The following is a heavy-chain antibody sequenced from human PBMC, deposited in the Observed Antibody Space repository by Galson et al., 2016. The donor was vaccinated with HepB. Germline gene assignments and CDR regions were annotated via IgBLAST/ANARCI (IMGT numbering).Heavy chain of an antibody. J-gene: IGHJ3*02. V-gene: IGHV3-53*01. CDR2: IYTDDST. CDR3: ARDLPTVRAFDI. D-gene: IGHD3-10*01. CDR1: GFTVSGDY. Sequence: LRLSCAASGFTVSGDYMSWARQAPGWGLEWLSLIYTDDSTYYADSVKGRFTISRDNSKNIVYLQMNSLRADDTAIYYCARDLPTVRAFDIWGQGTMVTVSS.